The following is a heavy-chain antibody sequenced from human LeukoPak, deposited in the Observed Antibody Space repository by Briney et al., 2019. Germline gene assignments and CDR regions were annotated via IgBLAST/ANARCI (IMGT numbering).Heavy chain of an antibody. J-gene: IGHJ5*02. V-gene: IGHV4-4*07. CDR3: SRENYDDVWGSYPNL. CDR2: IYTSGST. CDR1: GGSISSYY. D-gene: IGHD3-16*02. Sequence: SETLSLTCTVSGGSISSYYWSWIRQPAGKGLEWIGRIYTSGSTSYNPSLNSCVTITVDTSKNHFCLRLRSAAAAGTALSYCSRENYDDVWGSYPNLWGQGTLVTVSS.